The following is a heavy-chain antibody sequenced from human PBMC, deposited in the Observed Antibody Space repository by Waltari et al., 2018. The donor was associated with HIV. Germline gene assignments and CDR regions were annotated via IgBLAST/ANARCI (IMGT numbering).Heavy chain of an antibody. Sequence: QVQLQESGPGLVKPSGTLSLTCAVSGGSASSSNWWNWVRQSPGKGLEWIGEISHSGSTNYNPSLRSRVTMSVDNSKNQVSLKLSSVTAADTAVYYCARGYYYDFSGYYTSFDYWGQGTPVTVSS. CDR2: ISHSGST. D-gene: IGHD3-22*01. CDR3: ARGYYYDFSGYYTSFDY. J-gene: IGHJ4*02. V-gene: IGHV4-4*02. CDR1: GGSASSSNW.